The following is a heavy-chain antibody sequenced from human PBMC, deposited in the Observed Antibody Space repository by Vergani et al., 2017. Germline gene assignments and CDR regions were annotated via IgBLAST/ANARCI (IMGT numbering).Heavy chain of an antibody. J-gene: IGHJ4*02. CDR2: ISGSGGST. Sequence: EVQLLESGGGLVQPGGSLRLSCAASGFTFSSYAMSWVRQAPGKGLEWVSAISGSGGSTYYADSVKGRFTISRDNSKNTLYLQMNSLRAEDTAVYYCAKARTRYYYDSSGPYFDYWGQGTLVTVSS. CDR3: AKARTRYYYDSSGPYFDY. V-gene: IGHV3-23*01. CDR1: GFTFSSYA. D-gene: IGHD3-22*01.